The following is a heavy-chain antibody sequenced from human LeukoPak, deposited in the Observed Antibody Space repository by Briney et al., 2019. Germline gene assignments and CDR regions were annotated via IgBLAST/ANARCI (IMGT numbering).Heavy chain of an antibody. Sequence: PGGSLRLSCAASGFTFTNYWMHWVRQVPGKGLVWVAGINNDGTGTFYADSVQGRFTISRDNAKNTVYLQMNTLRPGDTALYHCATVSEFWGQGTLVTVSS. CDR3: ATVSEF. V-gene: IGHV3-74*01. CDR2: INNDGTGT. CDR1: GFTFTNYW. J-gene: IGHJ4*02.